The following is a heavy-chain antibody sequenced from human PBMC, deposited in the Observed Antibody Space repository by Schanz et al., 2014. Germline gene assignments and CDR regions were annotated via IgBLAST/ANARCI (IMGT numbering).Heavy chain of an antibody. CDR3: VRPEITPTGTGVGVDS. Sequence: QVQLQESGPGLVKPSETLSLTCTVSDSSITSDYSWGWIRQPPGKGLEWIGSIHQSGNAYYNPSLKRGAPIPFATSKNQSPLRLKSGTAADTAVYYCVRPEITPTGTGVGVDSWGQGTLVTVSS. CDR1: DSSITSDYS. D-gene: IGHD1-1*01. J-gene: IGHJ4*02. CDR2: IHQSGNA. V-gene: IGHV4-38-2*02.